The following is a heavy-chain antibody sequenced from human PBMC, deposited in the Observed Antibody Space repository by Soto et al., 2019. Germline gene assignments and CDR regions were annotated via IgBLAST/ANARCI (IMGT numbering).Heavy chain of an antibody. V-gene: IGHV3-11*01. CDR3: AGDPYYYGSAF. D-gene: IGHD3-10*01. J-gene: IGHJ4*02. Sequence: KAVGSLRLSCAASEFRFSDHYMTWIRQAPGKGLEWVSKISSGGTTTYYADSVKGRFTVSRDNAKNSLYLQMNSLRTEDTAVYYCAGDPYYYGSAFWGQGPLVTV. CDR1: EFRFSDHY. CDR2: ISSGGTTT.